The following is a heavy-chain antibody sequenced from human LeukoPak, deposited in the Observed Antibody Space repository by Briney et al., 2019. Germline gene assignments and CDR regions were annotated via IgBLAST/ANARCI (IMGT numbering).Heavy chain of an antibody. CDR2: INPSGGST. Sequence: ASVKVSCEASGYTFTSYYMHWVRQAPGQGLEWMAIINPSGGSTRYAQKFQGRVTMTRDTSTSTVYMELSSLRSEDTAVYYCARGGYSSSWYDPHFLDWFDPWGQGTLVTVSS. J-gene: IGHJ5*02. CDR1: GYTFTSYY. D-gene: IGHD6-13*01. CDR3: ARGGYSSSWYDPHFLDWFDP. V-gene: IGHV1-46*01.